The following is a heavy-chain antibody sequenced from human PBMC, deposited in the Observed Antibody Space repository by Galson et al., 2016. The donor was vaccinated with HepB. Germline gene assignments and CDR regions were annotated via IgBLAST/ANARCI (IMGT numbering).Heavy chain of an antibody. D-gene: IGHD2-21*02. V-gene: IGHV3-48*03. CDR3: VRDHSVVPATAYNWFDP. CDR2: IRSSGTST. Sequence: SLRLSCAGSGFALSSSEMNWVRQAPGKGLEWISFIRSSGTSTYYADSVKGRFAMSRDIAKNTLYLEMNSLRAEDTAVYNCVRDHSVVPATAYNWFDPWGQGTLVTVSS. CDR1: GFALSSSE. J-gene: IGHJ5*02.